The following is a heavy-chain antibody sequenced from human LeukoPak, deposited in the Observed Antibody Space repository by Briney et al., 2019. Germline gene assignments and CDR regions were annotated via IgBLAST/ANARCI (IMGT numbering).Heavy chain of an antibody. Sequence: SETLSLTCTVSGGSISSYYWSWIRQPPGKGLEWIGYIYYSGSTNYNPSLKSRVTISVDTSKNQFSLKLSSVTAADTAVYYCARGLVRFWSGHDAFDIWGQGTMVTVSS. D-gene: IGHD3-3*01. J-gene: IGHJ3*02. V-gene: IGHV4-59*01. CDR2: IYYSGST. CDR3: ARGLVRFWSGHDAFDI. CDR1: GGSISSYY.